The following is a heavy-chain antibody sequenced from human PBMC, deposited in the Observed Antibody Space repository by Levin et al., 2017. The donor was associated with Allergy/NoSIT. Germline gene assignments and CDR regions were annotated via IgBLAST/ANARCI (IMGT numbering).Heavy chain of an antibody. CDR2: ISWNSGSI. CDR3: ARDNIGLPDAFDI. J-gene: IGHJ3*02. CDR1: GFTFDDYA. D-gene: IGHD3-10*01. V-gene: IGHV3-9*01. Sequence: LSLTCAASGFTFDDYAMHWVRQAPGKGLEWVSGISWNSGSIGYADSVKGRFTISRANAKNSPYLQMNSLRTEDTALYYCARDNIGLPDAFDIWGQGTMVIVSS.